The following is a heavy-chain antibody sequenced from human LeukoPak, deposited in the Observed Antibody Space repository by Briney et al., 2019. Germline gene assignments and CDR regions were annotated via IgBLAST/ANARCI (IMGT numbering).Heavy chain of an antibody. CDR2: IYHSGST. V-gene: IGHV4-30-2*01. D-gene: IGHD1-26*01. Sequence: PSETLSLTCAVSGGSITSGDYSWSWIRQPPGQGLEWIGYIYHSGSTYYNPSLKSRVTISVDRSKNQFSLKLSSVTAVDTAVYYCARVWSSFPYYFDYWGQGTLVTVSS. J-gene: IGHJ4*02. CDR3: ARVWSSFPYYFDY. CDR1: GGSITSGDYS.